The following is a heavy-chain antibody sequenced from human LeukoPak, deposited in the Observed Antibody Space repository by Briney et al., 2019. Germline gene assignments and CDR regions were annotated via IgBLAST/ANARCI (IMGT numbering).Heavy chain of an antibody. V-gene: IGHV4-59*08. J-gene: IGHJ4*02. CDR1: GGSISSYH. CDR2: IYYSGST. CDR3: GARSQLPWY. Sequence: KASETLSLTCTVSGGSISSYHWSWIRQPPGKGLEWIGYIYYSGSTNYNPSLKSRVTISVDTSKNEFSLKLSSVTAADTAVYYCGARSQLPWYWGQGTLVTVSS.